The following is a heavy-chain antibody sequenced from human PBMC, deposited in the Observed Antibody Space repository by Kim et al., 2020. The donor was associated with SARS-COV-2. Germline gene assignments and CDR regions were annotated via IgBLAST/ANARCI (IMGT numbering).Heavy chain of an antibody. CDR2: ISAYNGNT. CDR3: ARDEAFGVRGVIHSDY. CDR1: GYTFTSYG. V-gene: IGHV1-18*01. J-gene: IGHJ4*02. D-gene: IGHD3-10*01. Sequence: ASVKVSCKASGYTFTSYGISWVRQAPGQGLEWMGWISAYNGNTNYAQKLQGRVTMTTDTSTSTAYMELRSLRSDDTAVYYCARDEAFGVRGVIHSDYWGQGTLVTVSS.